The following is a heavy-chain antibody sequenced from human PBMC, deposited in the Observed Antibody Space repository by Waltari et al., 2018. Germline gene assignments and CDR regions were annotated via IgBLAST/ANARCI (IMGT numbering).Heavy chain of an antibody. D-gene: IGHD3-22*01. Sequence: QVQLVESGGGVVQPGRSLLLSCQAYAFTFTSSAMHWGRQAPGKGLEWVAVISYNARNIYYVDSVKGRFTISRDNSKKTLYLQMNSLRAEDTAVYYCARDYCDRTNCHGMDVWGQGTTVTVSS. V-gene: IGHV3-30*04. J-gene: IGHJ6*02. CDR3: ARDYCDRTNCHGMDV. CDR2: ISYNARNI. CDR1: AFTFTSSA.